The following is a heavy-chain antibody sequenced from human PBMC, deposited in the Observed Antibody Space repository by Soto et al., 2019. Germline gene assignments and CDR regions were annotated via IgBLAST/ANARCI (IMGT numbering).Heavy chain of an antibody. CDR1: GYTFTSYY. Sequence: GASVKVSCKASGYTFTSYYMHWVRQAPGQGLEWMGIINPSGGNTSYAQKFQGRVTMTRDTSTSTVYMELSSLRSEDTAVYYCAICYYDSSGYYYVDFWCQGTLVTVFS. J-gene: IGHJ4*02. D-gene: IGHD3-22*01. CDR2: INPSGGNT. CDR3: AICYYDSSGYYYVDF. V-gene: IGHV1-46*01.